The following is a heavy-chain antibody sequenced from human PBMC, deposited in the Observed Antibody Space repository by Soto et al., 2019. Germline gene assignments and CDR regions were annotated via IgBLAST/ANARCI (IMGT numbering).Heavy chain of an antibody. Sequence: SSVKVSCKASGGTFSSYRFNWVRQARGQGLEWLGGIVPIYRTADYAQKFQGRVTITADESTRTVYMELSSLKSQDTALYYCARDSGAKLSSSWGQGTLVTVSS. CDR3: ARDSGAKLSSS. D-gene: IGHD6-13*01. CDR2: IVPIYRTA. CDR1: GGTFSSYR. J-gene: IGHJ4*02. V-gene: IGHV1-69*13.